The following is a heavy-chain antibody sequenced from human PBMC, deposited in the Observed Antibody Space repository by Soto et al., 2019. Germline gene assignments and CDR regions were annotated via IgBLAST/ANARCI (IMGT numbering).Heavy chain of an antibody. CDR3: ARDRWRDGYDYGPDF. V-gene: IGHV1-18*01. CDR2: ISAYNGNT. D-gene: IGHD5-12*01. CDR1: GYTFTGYG. Sequence: QVQLVQSGAEVKKPGASVKVSCKASGYTFTGYGISWVRQAPGQGLEWMGWISAYNGNTNYAQKFQGRVTMTTDTSTSTAYMELRSLRSDDTAVYYCARDRWRDGYDYGPDFWGQGTLVTVSS. J-gene: IGHJ4*02.